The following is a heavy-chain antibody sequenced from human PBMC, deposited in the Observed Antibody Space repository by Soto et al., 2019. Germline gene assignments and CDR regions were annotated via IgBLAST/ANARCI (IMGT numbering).Heavy chain of an antibody. CDR3: AKDGGGYP. J-gene: IGHJ5*02. V-gene: IGHV1-69*18. D-gene: IGHD2-15*01. CDR2: VVPVYGAV. CDR1: GGIFSNFA. Sequence: HAQLVQSGAELRKPGSSVKVSCKASGGIFSNFAFSWVRQAPGQGLEWVGTVVPVYGAVHYAHQFQGRVTITADESTTTTYMEMSGLRSEDTAVYYCAKDGGGYPWGQGTLVTGSS.